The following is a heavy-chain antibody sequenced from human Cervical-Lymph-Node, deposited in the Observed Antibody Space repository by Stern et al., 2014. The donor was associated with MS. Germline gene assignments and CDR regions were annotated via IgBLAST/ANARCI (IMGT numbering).Heavy chain of an antibody. CDR1: GGSITSGSYY. V-gene: IGHV4-61*02. CDR3: ARGGEGWNSYYFDY. CDR2: IYSTGTT. J-gene: IGHJ4*02. Sequence: VQLVESGPGLVKPSQTLSLSCSVSGGSITSGSYYWTWIRQPAGKGPEWIGSIYSTGTTNYNPSLNSRVSMSLDTSETQFSVKVISVTAADTAVYYCARGGEGWNSYYFDYWGQGTLVTVSS. D-gene: IGHD1-7*01.